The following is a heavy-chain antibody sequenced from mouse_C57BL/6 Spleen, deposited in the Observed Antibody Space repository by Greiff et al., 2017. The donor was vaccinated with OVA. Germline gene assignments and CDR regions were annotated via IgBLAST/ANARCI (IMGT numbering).Heavy chain of an antibody. J-gene: IGHJ3*01. CDR2: IDPSDSET. V-gene: IGHV1-52*01. Sequence: QVQLQQPGAELVRPGSSVKLSCKASGYTFTSYWMHWVKQRPIQGLAWIGDIDPSDSETHYNQKFKDKATLTVDKSSSTAYMHLSGLTSDDSVVYYCAIWDDYDDWFAYWGQGTLVTVSA. CDR3: AIWDDYDDWFAY. D-gene: IGHD2-4*01. CDR1: GYTFTSYW.